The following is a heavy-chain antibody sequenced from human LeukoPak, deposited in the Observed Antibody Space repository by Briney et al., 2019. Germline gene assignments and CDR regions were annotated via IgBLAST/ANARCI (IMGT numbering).Heavy chain of an antibody. V-gene: IGHV3-21*01. J-gene: IGHJ4*02. CDR2: ISSSSSYI. D-gene: IGHD6-19*01. Sequence: GGSLRLSCAASGFTFSSYSTNWVRQAPGKGLEWVSSISSSSSYIYYADSVKGRFTISRDNAKNSLYLQMNSLRAEDTAVYYCARLAVAGPFDYWGQGTLVTVSS. CDR1: GFTFSSYS. CDR3: ARLAVAGPFDY.